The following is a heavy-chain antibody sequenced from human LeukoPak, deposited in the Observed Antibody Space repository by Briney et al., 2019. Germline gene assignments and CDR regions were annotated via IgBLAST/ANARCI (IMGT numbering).Heavy chain of an antibody. CDR3: ATLSPSYGSGSLADAFDI. V-gene: IGHV1-69*05. J-gene: IGHJ3*02. CDR2: IIPIFGTA. CDR1: GGTFSSYA. D-gene: IGHD3-10*01. Sequence: ASLKVSCKASGGTFSSYAISWVRQAPGQGLEWMGRIIPIFGTANYAQKFQGRVTITTDESTTTAYMELSSLRSEDTAVYYCATLSPSYGSGSLADAFDIWGQGTMVTVSS.